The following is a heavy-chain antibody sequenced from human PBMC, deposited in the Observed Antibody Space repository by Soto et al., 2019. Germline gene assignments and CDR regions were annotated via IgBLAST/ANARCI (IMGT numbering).Heavy chain of an antibody. Sequence: GGSLRLSCAASGFTFSSYAMSWVRQTPGKGLEWVSVISGSGADTYYAASVQGRFTISRDNSKNTLFLQMNSLRAEDTAVYYCAKVSIVGAPGRFVDWFDPWGQGSLVTVSS. CDR1: GFTFSSYA. V-gene: IGHV3-23*01. D-gene: IGHD1-26*01. J-gene: IGHJ5*02. CDR3: AKVSIVGAPGRFVDWFDP. CDR2: ISGSGADT.